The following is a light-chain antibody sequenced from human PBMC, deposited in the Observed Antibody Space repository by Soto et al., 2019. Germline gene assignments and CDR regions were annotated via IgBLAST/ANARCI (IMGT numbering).Light chain of an antibody. J-gene: IGKJ1*01. Sequence: EIVLTQSPGPLSLSPADRATLSCTSSETVTGKYLAWYQQKAGQAPRLLIFAASNRATGIPDRFSGSGSGTDCTLTISRLEPEDVAMYFCQQYSSPPQTLGQGTKVDIK. CDR1: ETVTGKY. V-gene: IGKV3-20*01. CDR2: AAS. CDR3: QQYSSPPQT.